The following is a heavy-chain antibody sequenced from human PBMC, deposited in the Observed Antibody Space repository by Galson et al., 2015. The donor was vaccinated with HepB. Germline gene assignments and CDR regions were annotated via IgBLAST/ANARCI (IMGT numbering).Heavy chain of an antibody. V-gene: IGHV3-7*01. Sequence: SLRLSCAASGFTFSSYWMSWVRQAPGKGLEWVANIKQDGSEKYYVDSVKGRFTISRDNAKNSLYLQMNSLRAEDTAVYYCARRGFLGNWYFDLWGRGTLVTVSS. CDR3: ARRGFLGNWYFDL. J-gene: IGHJ2*01. CDR2: IKQDGSEK. D-gene: IGHD3-3*01. CDR1: GFTFSSYW.